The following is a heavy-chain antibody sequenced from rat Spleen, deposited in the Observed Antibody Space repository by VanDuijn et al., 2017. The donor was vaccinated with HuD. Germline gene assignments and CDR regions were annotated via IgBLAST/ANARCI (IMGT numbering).Heavy chain of an antibody. CDR3: AACYDGTHYYFDS. CDR1: GYSITTHY. J-gene: IGHJ2*01. Sequence: EVQLQESGPGLVKPSQSLSLTCSVTGYSITTHYWDWIRKFPGHKLEWMGYIDNAGSTNYNPSLKSRISITRDTSKNQFFLQVNSVTTEDTATYYCAACYDGTHYYFDSWGQGVMVTVSS. D-gene: IGHD1-12*02. V-gene: IGHV3-3*01. CDR2: IDNAGST.